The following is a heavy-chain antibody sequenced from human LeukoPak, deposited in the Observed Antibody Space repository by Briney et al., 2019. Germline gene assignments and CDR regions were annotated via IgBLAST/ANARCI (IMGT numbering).Heavy chain of an antibody. J-gene: IGHJ4*02. Sequence: ASVKVSCKASGYTFTSYGISWVRQAPGQGREWMGWISAYNGNTNYVQKLQGRVTMTTDTYTSTAYMELRSLRSDDTAVYYCARSALIAVAGKDDYWGQGTLVTVSS. D-gene: IGHD6-19*01. CDR1: GYTFTSYG. CDR2: ISAYNGNT. CDR3: ARSALIAVAGKDDY. V-gene: IGHV1-18*04.